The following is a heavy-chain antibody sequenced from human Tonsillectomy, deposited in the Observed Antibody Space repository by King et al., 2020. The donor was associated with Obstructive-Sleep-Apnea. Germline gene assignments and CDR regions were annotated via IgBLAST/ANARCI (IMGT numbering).Heavy chain of an antibody. CDR1: GGSISNHY. J-gene: IGHJ3*02. V-gene: IGHV4-59*08. CDR3: ARQDYGERLDAFDI. CDR2: IYYSGST. Sequence: QLQESGPGLVKPSETLSLTCTVSGGSISNHYWSWIRQPPGKGLEWIGYIYYSGSTHYNPSLKSRVTISVDTSKNQFSLKLDFATAADTAVYYCARQDYGERLDAFDIWGPGTMVTVSS. D-gene: IGHD4-17*01.